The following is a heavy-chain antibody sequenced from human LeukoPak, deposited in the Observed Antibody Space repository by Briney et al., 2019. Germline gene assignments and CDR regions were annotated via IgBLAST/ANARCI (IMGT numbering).Heavy chain of an antibody. CDR2: ISYDGSNK. CDR1: GFTFSSYG. CDR3: AKDRRAIITMVLDY. D-gene: IGHD3-10*01. Sequence: GGSLRLSCAASGFTFSSYGMHWVRQAPGKGLEWVAVISYDGSNKYYADSVKGRFTISRDNSKNTLYLQMNSLRAEDTAVYYCAKDRRAIITMVLDYWGQGTLVTVSS. J-gene: IGHJ4*02. V-gene: IGHV3-30*18.